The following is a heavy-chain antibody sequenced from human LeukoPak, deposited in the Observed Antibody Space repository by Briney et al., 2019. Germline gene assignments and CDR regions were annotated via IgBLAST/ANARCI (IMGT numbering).Heavy chain of an antibody. D-gene: IGHD2-15*01. CDR2: ISGSGGRT. V-gene: IGHV3-23*01. CDR3: AKSPPRCSGGSCYGY. Sequence: GGSLRLSCAASGSTVSSNYMSWVRQAPGKGLEWVSGISGSGGRTDYADSVKGRFTISRDNSKNTLYLQMSSLRADDTALYYCAKSPPRCSGGSCYGYWGQGTLVTVSS. CDR1: GSTVSSNY. J-gene: IGHJ4*02.